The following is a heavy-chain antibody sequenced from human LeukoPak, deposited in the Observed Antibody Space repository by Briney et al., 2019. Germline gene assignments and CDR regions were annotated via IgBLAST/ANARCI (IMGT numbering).Heavy chain of an antibody. CDR2: ISFDGRDK. Sequence: GGSLRLSCEASGFTLNSYIMHWVRQAPGKGLEWVAPISFDGRDKQYADSVKGRFTISKDNSKNTLYLQMNSLSGDDTSMYFCARAYGGLIDYWGQGTLVTVSS. D-gene: IGHD3-16*01. V-gene: IGHV3-30*04. CDR3: ARAYGGLIDY. J-gene: IGHJ4*02. CDR1: GFTLNSYI.